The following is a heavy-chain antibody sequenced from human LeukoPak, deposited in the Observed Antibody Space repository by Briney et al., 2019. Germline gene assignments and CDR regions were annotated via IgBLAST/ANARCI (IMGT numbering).Heavy chain of an antibody. CDR2: IKQDGSEK. J-gene: IGHJ4*02. CDR1: GFTFSTNS. V-gene: IGHV3-7*01. Sequence: PGGSLRLSCAASGFTFSTNSMNWVRQAPGKGLEWVANIKQDGSEKYYVDSVKGRFTISRGNAKNSLYLQMNSLRAEDTAMYYCARDSAGNDYWGQGTLVTVSS. D-gene: IGHD6-13*01. CDR3: ARDSAGNDY.